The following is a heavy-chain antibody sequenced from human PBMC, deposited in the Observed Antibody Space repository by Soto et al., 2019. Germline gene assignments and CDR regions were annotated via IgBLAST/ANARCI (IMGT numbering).Heavy chain of an antibody. Sequence: QVHLVQSGAEVKKPGASVKVSCKASGYSFTDYYMHWVQQAPGQGLEWMGWINTKTGGTNYAQRVQGRVTMTGDTSIHTASMELSRMRSDDTAVYYCARVGPTGWFDPWGQGTVVTVSS. CDR1: GYSFTDYY. V-gene: IGHV1-2*02. CDR3: ARVGPTGWFDP. J-gene: IGHJ5*02. CDR2: INTKTGGT.